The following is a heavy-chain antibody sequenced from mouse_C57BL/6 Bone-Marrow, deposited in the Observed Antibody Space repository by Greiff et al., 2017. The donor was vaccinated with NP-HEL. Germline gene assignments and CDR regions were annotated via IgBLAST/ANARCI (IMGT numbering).Heavy chain of an antibody. CDR3: AREDYSNHFAY. CDR1: GYSITSGYY. D-gene: IGHD2-5*01. CDR2: ISYDGSN. V-gene: IGHV3-6*01. J-gene: IGHJ3*01. Sequence: VQLKESGPGLVKPSQSLSLTCSVTGYSITSGYYWNWIRQFPGNKLEWMGYISYDGSNNYNPSLKNRISITRDTSKNQFFLKLNSVTTEDTATYYCAREDYSNHFAYWGQGTLVTVSA.